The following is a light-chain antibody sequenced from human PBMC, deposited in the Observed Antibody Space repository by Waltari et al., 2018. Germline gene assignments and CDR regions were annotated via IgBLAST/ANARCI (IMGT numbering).Light chain of an antibody. V-gene: IGLV1-44*01. CDR3: AVWDDSLNGRV. CDR1: SSNIGSNT. J-gene: IGLJ3*02. Sequence: QSVLTQPPSASATPGQRVTISCSGRSSNIGSNTVNWYQQLPGTAPKRLIHSNNPRPSGVPSRFSGSKSDTSASLAINGLQSEDEAIYYCAVWDDSLNGRVFGGGTKLAVL. CDR2: SNN.